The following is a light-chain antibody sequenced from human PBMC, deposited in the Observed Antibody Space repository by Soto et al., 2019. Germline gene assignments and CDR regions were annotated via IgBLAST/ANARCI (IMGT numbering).Light chain of an antibody. CDR3: AAWDDSLSGQGV. CDR1: SSNIGSNY. CDR2: RND. Sequence: QSVLTQPPSASGTPGQRVTISCSGSSSNIGSNYVYWHQQLPGTAPKLLIYRNDQRPSGVPDRFSGSKSGTSASLAISGLRSEDEADYYCAAWDDSLSGQGVFGGGTKVTVL. V-gene: IGLV1-47*01. J-gene: IGLJ2*01.